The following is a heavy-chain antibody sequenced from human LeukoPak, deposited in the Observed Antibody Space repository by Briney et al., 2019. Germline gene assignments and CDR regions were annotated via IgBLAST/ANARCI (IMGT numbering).Heavy chain of an antibody. CDR1: GFTFSSYG. CDR2: IRYDGSNE. V-gene: IGHV3-30*02. CDR3: AKDLSATKSYYFDY. J-gene: IGHJ4*02. Sequence: GGSLRLSCAASGFTFSSYGMHWVRQAPGKGREWGAFIRYDGSNEYYADSVKGRFTISRDNSKNTLYLQMNSLSAEDTAVYYCAKDLSATKSYYFDYWGQGTLVTVSS. D-gene: IGHD5-12*01.